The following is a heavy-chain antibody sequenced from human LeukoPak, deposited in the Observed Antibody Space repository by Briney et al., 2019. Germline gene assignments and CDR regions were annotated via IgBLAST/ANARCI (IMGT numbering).Heavy chain of an antibody. D-gene: IGHD6-13*01. Sequence: HPGGSLRLSCAASGFTFSSYGMHWVRQAPGKGLEWVAVISYDGSNKYYADSVKGRFTISRDNSKNTLYLQMNSLRAEDTAVYYCAKDPGAAAGTLWGQGTLVTVSS. J-gene: IGHJ4*02. CDR2: ISYDGSNK. CDR1: GFTFSSYG. CDR3: AKDPGAAAGTL. V-gene: IGHV3-30*18.